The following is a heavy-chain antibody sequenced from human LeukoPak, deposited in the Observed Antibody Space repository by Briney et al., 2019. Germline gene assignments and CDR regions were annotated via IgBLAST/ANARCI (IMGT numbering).Heavy chain of an antibody. J-gene: IGHJ6*02. CDR2: VDPSDGRT. CDR3: ARAYSWSRAVDV. CDR1: GYTFTSYQ. V-gene: IGHV1-46*01. D-gene: IGHD5-18*01. Sequence: ASVKVSCKASGYTFTSYQTHWVRQAPGQGLEWMGIVDPSDGRTTYAQKLQGRVTMTRDTSTSTVYMELSSLRSEDTAVFYCARAYSWSRAVDVWGQGTTVIVSS.